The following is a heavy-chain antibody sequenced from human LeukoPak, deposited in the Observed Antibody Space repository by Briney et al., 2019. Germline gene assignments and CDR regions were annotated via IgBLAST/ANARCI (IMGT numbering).Heavy chain of an antibody. V-gene: IGHV1-69*01. CDR2: IIPIFGTA. Sequence: GGSLRLSCAASGGTFSSYAISWVRQAPGQGLEWMGGIIPIFGTANYAQKFQGRVTITADESTSTAYMELSSLRSEDTAVYYCARESGYCGGDCYSEYWGQGTLVTVSS. J-gene: IGHJ4*02. CDR1: GGTFSSYA. D-gene: IGHD2-21*02. CDR3: ARESGYCGGDCYSEY.